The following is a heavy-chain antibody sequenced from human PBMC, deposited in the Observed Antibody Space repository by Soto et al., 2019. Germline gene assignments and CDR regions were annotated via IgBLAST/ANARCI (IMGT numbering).Heavy chain of an antibody. D-gene: IGHD6-13*01. CDR1: GGSISTSNW. Sequence: SETLSLTCAVSGGSISTSNWWSWVRQPPGKGLEWIGEVYRTGSTNYNPSLESRLTISVDKSKNQFSLKLTSVTAADTAVYYCARHQSHSSSYVDPWGQGTLVTVSS. V-gene: IGHV4-4*02. J-gene: IGHJ5*02. CDR2: VYRTGST. CDR3: ARHQSHSSSYVDP.